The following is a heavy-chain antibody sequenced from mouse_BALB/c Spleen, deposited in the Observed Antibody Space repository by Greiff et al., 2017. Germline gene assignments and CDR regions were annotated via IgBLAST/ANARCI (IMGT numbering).Heavy chain of an antibody. J-gene: IGHJ4*01. CDR3: ARHYGNYYYAMDY. D-gene: IGHD2-1*01. CDR1: GFAFSSYD. Sequence: EVKVEESGGGLVKPGGSLKLSCAASGFAFSSYDMSWVRQTPEKRLEWVAYISSGGGSTYYPDTVKGRFTISRDNAKNTLYLQMSSLKSEDTAMYYCARHYGNYYYAMDYWGQGTSVTVSS. V-gene: IGHV5-12-1*01. CDR2: ISSGGGST.